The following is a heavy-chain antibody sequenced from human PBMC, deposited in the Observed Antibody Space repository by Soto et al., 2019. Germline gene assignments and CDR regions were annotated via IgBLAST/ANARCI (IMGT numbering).Heavy chain of an antibody. J-gene: IGHJ3*02. D-gene: IGHD1-26*01. CDR2: VFYSGTT. CDR1: GGSISSYF. V-gene: IGHV4-59*01. CDR3: ARGRGGTYDAFDI. Sequence: PSETLSLTCGVSGGSISSYFWSWIRQSPGKGLEWIGYVFYSGTTNYNPSLKGRVTMSVDTSNNRFSLKLTSVTASDTAVYFCARGRGGTYDAFDIWGQGTMVTVSS.